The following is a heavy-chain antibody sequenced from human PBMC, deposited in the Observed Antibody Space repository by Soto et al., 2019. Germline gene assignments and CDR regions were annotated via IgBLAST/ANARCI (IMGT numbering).Heavy chain of an antibody. J-gene: IGHJ6*02. CDR2: ISSGSGTI. V-gene: IGHV3-48*02. CDR1: GLTFRIYS. D-gene: IGHD6-19*01. Sequence: EVQLVEAGGGLVQPGGSLRLSCAASGLTFRIYSMTWVRQAPGKGLEWVSYISSGSGTIYYADSVKGRFTISRDNAKNSLYLLLNSLRDEDTAVYYCASPDSSGRMDVWGQGTTVAVSS. CDR3: ASPDSSGRMDV.